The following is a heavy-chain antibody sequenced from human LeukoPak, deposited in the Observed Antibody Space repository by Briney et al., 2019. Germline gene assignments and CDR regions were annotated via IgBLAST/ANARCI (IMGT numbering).Heavy chain of an antibody. V-gene: IGHV1-18*04. D-gene: IGHD1-26*01. CDR1: GYTFTSNY. Sequence: ASVKVSCKAFGYTFTSNYMHWVRQAPGQGLEWMGWISAYNGNTNYAQKLQGRVTMTTDTSTSTAYMELRSLRSDDTAVYYCARGGSYPADYYYYYMDVWGKGTTVTVSS. CDR2: ISAYNGNT. CDR3: ARGGSYPADYYYYYMDV. J-gene: IGHJ6*03.